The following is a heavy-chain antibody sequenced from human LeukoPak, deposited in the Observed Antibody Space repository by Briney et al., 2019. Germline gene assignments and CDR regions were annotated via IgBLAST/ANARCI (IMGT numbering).Heavy chain of an antibody. CDR2: INWNGGST. D-gene: IGHD5-18*01. CDR1: GFTFDDYG. CDR3: ARQIRGYSYGYGYFDY. V-gene: IGHV3-20*04. Sequence: PGGSLRLSCAASGFTFDDYGMSWVRQAPGKGLEWVSGINWNGGSTGYADSVKGRFTISRDNAKNSLYLQTNSLRAEDTALYYCARQIRGYSYGYGYFDYWGQGTLVTVSS. J-gene: IGHJ4*02.